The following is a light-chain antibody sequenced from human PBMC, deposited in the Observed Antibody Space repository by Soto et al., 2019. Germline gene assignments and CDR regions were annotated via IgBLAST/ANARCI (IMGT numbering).Light chain of an antibody. CDR1: QSVSSSY. V-gene: IGKV3-20*01. CDR2: GAS. Sequence: EIVLTQSPGTLSLSPGERATLSCRASQSVSSSYLAWYQQKPGQAPRLLIYGASSRATGIPDRFSGSGSGTDFTLTISRLEPEDFAVYYCHQYGRSPPVTFGGGTKGEIK. CDR3: HQYGRSPPVT. J-gene: IGKJ4*01.